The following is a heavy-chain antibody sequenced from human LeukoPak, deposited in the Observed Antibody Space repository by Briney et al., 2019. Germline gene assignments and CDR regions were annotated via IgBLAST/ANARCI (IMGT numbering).Heavy chain of an antibody. CDR2: INPNSGGT. D-gene: IGHD3-10*01. V-gene: IGHV1-2*02. CDR1: GYTFTGYY. Sequence: GASVKVSCKASGYTFTGYYMHWVRQAPGQGLEWMGWINPNSGGTNYAQKFQGRVTMTRDTSISTAYMELSRLRYDDSAVYYCARENLNYYGSGSYLYWGQGSQVTVSS. CDR3: ARENLNYYGSGSYLY. J-gene: IGHJ4*02.